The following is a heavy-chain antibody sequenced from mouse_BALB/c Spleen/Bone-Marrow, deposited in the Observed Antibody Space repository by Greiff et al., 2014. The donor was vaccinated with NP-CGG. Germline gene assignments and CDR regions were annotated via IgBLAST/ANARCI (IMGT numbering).Heavy chain of an antibody. D-gene: IGHD2-12*01. Sequence: VQLQQSGAELAKPGASVKMSCKASGYTFTSYWMHWVKQRPGQGLEWIGYINPSTGYTEHNQKFKDKATLTADKSSSTAYMQLSSLTSEDSAVYYCARWGDDGTFDYWGQGTTLTVSS. CDR3: ARWGDDGTFDY. CDR1: GYTFTSYW. CDR2: INPSTGYT. V-gene: IGHV1-7*01. J-gene: IGHJ2*01.